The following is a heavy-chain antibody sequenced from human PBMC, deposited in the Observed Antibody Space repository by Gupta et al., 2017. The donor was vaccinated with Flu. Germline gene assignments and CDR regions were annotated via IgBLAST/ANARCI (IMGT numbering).Heavy chain of an antibody. CDR2: IYYSGSGNT. D-gene: IGHD2-2*01. V-gene: IGHV4-39*01. CDR3: VGSNSGRNWYFDL. J-gene: IGHJ2*01. CDR1: GGSISSSSYY. Sequence: QLQLQESGPGLVKPSETLSLTCTVSGGSISSSSYYWGWIRQPPGKGLEWIGSIYYSGSGNTYYNPSLKSRVTISVDTSKNQFSLKLSSVTAADTAMYYCVGSNSGRNWYFDLWGRGTLVTVSS.